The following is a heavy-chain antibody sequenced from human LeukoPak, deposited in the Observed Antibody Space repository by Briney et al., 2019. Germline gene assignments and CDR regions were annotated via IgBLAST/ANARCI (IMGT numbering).Heavy chain of an antibody. CDR2: ISWNRGSI. Sequence: PGGSLRLSCAASGFTFDDYAMHWVRHAPGKGVEGVSGISWNRGSIVYADSVKGRFTISRDNAKNSLYLQMNSLRAEDTALYYCAKDAGNRDYYDSSGRPYAFDIWGQGTRVTGSS. D-gene: IGHD3-22*01. V-gene: IGHV3-9*01. CDR3: AKDAGNRDYYDSSGRPYAFDI. CDR1: GFTFDDYA. J-gene: IGHJ3*02.